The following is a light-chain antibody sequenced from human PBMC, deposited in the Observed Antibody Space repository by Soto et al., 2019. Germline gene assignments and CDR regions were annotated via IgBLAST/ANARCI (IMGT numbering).Light chain of an antibody. J-gene: IGKJ5*01. CDR3: QQLNAYPIT. CDR1: KGISSY. V-gene: IGKV1-9*01. Sequence: IQLTQSPSSLSASVGDRVTVTCRASKGISSYLAWYQQKPGKAPNLLIYAASTLRSGVPSRFSGSGSGTDFTLTISSLQPEDFATYYCQQLNAYPITFGQGTRLEIK. CDR2: AAS.